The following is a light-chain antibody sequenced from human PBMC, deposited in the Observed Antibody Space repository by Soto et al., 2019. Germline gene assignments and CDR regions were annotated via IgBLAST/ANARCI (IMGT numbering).Light chain of an antibody. V-gene: IGKV3-11*01. Sequence: EIVLTQSPATLSLSPGERATLSCRASQSVNRYLAWYQQKPGQAPRLLIYDASNRATGIPARFSGSGSGTDLTRTNSSLEPDDFAVYYGQQRSSWSKTFGLGTRLESK. CDR3: QQRSSWSKT. CDR1: QSVNRY. J-gene: IGKJ5*01. CDR2: DAS.